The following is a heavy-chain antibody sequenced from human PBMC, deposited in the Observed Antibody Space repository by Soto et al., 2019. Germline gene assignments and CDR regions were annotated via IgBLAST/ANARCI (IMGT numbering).Heavy chain of an antibody. CDR2: VSGSGGST. CDR1: GFTFSSYA. J-gene: IGHJ4*02. Sequence: EVQLLESGGGLVQPGGSLRLSCAASGFTFSSYAMSWVRQAPGKGVEWISAVSGSGGSTYYADSVKGRFPISRDNSKDTLYLQMNNLRAEDTAVYYCAKPPDYNWNDYWGQGTLVTVSS. CDR3: AKPPDYNWNDY. V-gene: IGHV3-23*01. D-gene: IGHD1-20*01.